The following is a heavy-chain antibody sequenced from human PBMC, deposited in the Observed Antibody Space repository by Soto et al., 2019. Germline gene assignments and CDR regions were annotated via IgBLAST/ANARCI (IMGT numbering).Heavy chain of an antibody. CDR2: ISGSGVST. CDR1: GSTFSTYA. Sequence: GGSLRLSCAASGSTFSTYAMSWVRQAPGRGLEWVSAISGSGVSTYYADSVKGRFTISRDNSENTLYLQMNSLRAEDTALYYRAKDHWWSYLGQGTPVTVSS. D-gene: IGHD2-15*01. V-gene: IGHV3-23*01. CDR3: AKDHWWSY. J-gene: IGHJ4*02.